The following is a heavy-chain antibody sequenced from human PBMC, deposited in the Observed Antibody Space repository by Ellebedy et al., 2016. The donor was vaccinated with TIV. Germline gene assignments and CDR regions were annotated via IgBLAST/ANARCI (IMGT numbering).Heavy chain of an antibody. Sequence: SETLSLTXTVSGGSISNYFWSWIRQPAEKGLEWIGRIYSDGSTNSNPSLKSRLTLSVDTSKNQFSLKLNSVTAADTAVYYCARGLTTWYHSFDYWGLGTLVTVSS. CDR3: ARGLTTWYHSFDY. CDR1: GGSISNYF. V-gene: IGHV4-4*07. D-gene: IGHD2-2*01. J-gene: IGHJ4*02. CDR2: IYSDGST.